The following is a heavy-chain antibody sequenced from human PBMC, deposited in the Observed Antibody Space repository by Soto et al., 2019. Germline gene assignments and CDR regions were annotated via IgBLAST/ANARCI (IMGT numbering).Heavy chain of an antibody. Sequence: GESLKISCKGSGYSFTSYWIGWVRQMPGKGLEWMGIIYPGDSDTRYSPSFQGQVTISADKSISTAYLQWSSLKASDTAMYYCARLPRYCSSTSCYDWFDPWGQGTLVTVSS. CDR3: ARLPRYCSSTSCYDWFDP. CDR1: GYSFTSYW. J-gene: IGHJ5*02. CDR2: IYPGDSDT. D-gene: IGHD2-2*01. V-gene: IGHV5-51*01.